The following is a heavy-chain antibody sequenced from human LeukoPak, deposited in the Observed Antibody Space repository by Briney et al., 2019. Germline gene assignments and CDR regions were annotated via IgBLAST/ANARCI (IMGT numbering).Heavy chain of an antibody. J-gene: IGHJ4*02. D-gene: IGHD5-24*01. CDR2: IKEDGSET. CDR3: ARETPRRGETRDGYR. V-gene: IGHV3-7*01. CDR1: GFTFSDYY. Sequence: GGSLRLSCAASGFTFSDYYVSWIRQAPGKGLECLANIKEDGSETYYADSVKGRFTISRDNPKNLLFLQINSLRVEDTAVYYCARETPRRGETRDGYRWGQGTVVTVSS.